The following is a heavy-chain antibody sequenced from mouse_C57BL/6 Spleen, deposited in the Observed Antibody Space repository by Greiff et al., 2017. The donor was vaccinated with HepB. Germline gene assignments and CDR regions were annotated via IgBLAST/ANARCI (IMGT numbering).Heavy chain of an antibody. J-gene: IGHJ1*03. D-gene: IGHD4-1*02. Sequence: QVQLQQSGAELAKPGASVKLSCKASGYTFPGYGRPGVKQRPGQGLEWIGYINPSSGYTRYNQKFKDKATLTADKSSSTAYMQLSSLTYEDSAVYYCARSQLDWYFDVWGTGTTVTVSS. CDR1: GYTFPGYG. V-gene: IGHV1-7*01. CDR2: INPSSGYT. CDR3: ARSQLDWYFDV.